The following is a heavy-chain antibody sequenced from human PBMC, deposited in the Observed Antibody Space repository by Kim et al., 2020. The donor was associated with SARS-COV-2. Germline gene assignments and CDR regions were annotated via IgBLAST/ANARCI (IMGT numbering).Heavy chain of an antibody. J-gene: IGHJ3*01. Sequence: SETLSLTCTVSGDSTNTYYWSWIRQPAGKGLEWIGRYHTSGNTKYNPSLKSRVTMSLDTSRRQFSLSLSSVTAADTAVYYCAMITHYLGVSVFDVWGHGTIVTVSS. CDR3: AMITHYLGVSVFDV. D-gene: IGHD3-16*01. V-gene: IGHV4-4*07. CDR2: YHTSGNT. CDR1: GDSTNTYY.